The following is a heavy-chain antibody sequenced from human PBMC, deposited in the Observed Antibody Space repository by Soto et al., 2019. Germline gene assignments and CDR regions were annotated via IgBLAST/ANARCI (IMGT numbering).Heavy chain of an antibody. J-gene: IGHJ4*02. CDR1: GFTFSDYA. D-gene: IGHD2-8*01. CDR2: ISEDGHNI. V-gene: IGHV3-30*18. Sequence: QVHLVESGGGVVQPGRSLRLSCAASGFTFSDYAMHWVRHAPGKGLEWVAVISEDGHNIYYADSVRGRFTISRDNSKNTLYLQMNSLRAEDTAVYYCAKGREDLVLLVALDYWGQGTLVTVSS. CDR3: AKGREDLVLLVALDY.